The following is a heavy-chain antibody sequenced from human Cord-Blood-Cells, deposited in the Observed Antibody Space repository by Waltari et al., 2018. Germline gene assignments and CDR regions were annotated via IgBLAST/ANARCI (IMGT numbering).Heavy chain of an antibody. CDR2: DNPNRGGT. Sequence: QVQLVQSGAEVKKPGASVKVSCKASGYTFTGYYMHWVRQAPGQGLEWMGWDNPNRGGTNYAQKFQGRVTMNRDSSISRAYRELSRLRSDDTAVYYCACNPYSSSWYFAFDIWGQGTMVTVSS. D-gene: IGHD6-13*01. CDR1: GYTFTGYY. CDR3: ACNPYSSSWYFAFDI. J-gene: IGHJ3*02. V-gene: IGHV1-2*02.